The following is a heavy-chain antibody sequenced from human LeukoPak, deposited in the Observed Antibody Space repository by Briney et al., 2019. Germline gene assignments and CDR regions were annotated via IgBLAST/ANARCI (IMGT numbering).Heavy chain of an antibody. Sequence: PGGSLRLSCAASGFTFSSYAMSWARQAPGKGLEWVSAISGSGGSTYYADSVKGRFTISRDNSKNTLYLQMNSLRAEDTAVYYCAKAGVNIVVVVAARWGQGTLVTVSS. CDR2: ISGSGGST. CDR1: GFTFSSYA. CDR3: AKAGVNIVVVVAAR. V-gene: IGHV3-23*01. D-gene: IGHD2-15*01. J-gene: IGHJ4*02.